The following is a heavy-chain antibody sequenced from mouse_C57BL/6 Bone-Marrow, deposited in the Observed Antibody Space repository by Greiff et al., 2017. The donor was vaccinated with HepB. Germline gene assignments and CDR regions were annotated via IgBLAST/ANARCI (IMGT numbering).Heavy chain of an antibody. V-gene: IGHV1-15*01. CDR2: IDPETGGT. Sequence: QVQLQQSGAELVRPGASVTLSCKASGYTFTDYEMHWVKQTPVHGLEWIGAIDPETGGTAYNQKFKGKAIPTADKSSSTAYMELRSLTSEDSAVYYCTRYRLWWGQGTSVTVSS. CDR3: TRYRLW. CDR1: GYTFTDYE. D-gene: IGHD2-12*01. J-gene: IGHJ4*01.